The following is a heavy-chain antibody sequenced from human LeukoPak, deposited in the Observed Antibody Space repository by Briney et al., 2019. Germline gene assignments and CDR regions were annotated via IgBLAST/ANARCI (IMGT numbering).Heavy chain of an antibody. D-gene: IGHD3-10*01. CDR3: ARGKVYGSGHNYYYYMDV. V-gene: IGHV1-8*01. CDR2: MNPNSGNT. CDR1: GYTFTSYD. Sequence: ASVKVSCKASGYTFTSYDINWVRQATGQGLEWMGWMNPNSGNTGYAQKFQGRVTMTRNTSISTAYMELSSLRSEDTAVYYCARGKVYGSGHNYYYYMDVWGKGTTVTISS. J-gene: IGHJ6*03.